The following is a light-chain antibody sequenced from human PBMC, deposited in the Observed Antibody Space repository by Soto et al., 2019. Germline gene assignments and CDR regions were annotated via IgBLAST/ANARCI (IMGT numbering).Light chain of an antibody. CDR2: VAS. J-gene: IGKJ3*01. Sequence: EIVLTQSPGTLSLSPGERATLSCRAGQSVSSNFLAWYQQKPGQAPRLLIYVASSRATGIPDRFSGSGSGTHFTLTISRLEPEDFAVYYCHQYGTSTQSFGPGTNVHIK. CDR3: HQYGTSTQS. V-gene: IGKV3-20*01. CDR1: QSVSSNF.